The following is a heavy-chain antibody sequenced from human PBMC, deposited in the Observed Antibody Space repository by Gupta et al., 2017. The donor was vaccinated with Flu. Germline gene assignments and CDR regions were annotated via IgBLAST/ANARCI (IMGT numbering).Heavy chain of an antibody. CDR3: TRGGWAEPESYYYYAMDV. V-gene: IGHV3-21*01. CDR1: GFSFSRYS. D-gene: IGHD1-26*01. Sequence: EVQLVESGGGLVTPGGSLRLSCAASGFSFSRYSMNWVRQSPGKGLEWVSFISSSSNYIYYADSMKGRFTISRDNAENSLYLQMNSLRAEDTAVYYCTRGGWAEPESYYYYAMDVWGQGTTVTVSS. CDR2: ISSSSNYI. J-gene: IGHJ6*02.